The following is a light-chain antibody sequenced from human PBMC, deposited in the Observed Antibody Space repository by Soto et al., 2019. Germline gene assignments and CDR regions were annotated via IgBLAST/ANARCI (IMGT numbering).Light chain of an antibody. CDR3: SSYTSNSTLV. Sequence: QSVLTQPASVFGSPGQSITISCTGTSSDVGGYNYVSWYQQHPGKAPKLMIYEVSNRPSGVSNRFSGSKSGNTASLTISGLQAEDEADYYCSSYTSNSTLVFGGGTKLTVL. CDR2: EVS. V-gene: IGLV2-14*01. J-gene: IGLJ2*01. CDR1: SSDVGGYNY.